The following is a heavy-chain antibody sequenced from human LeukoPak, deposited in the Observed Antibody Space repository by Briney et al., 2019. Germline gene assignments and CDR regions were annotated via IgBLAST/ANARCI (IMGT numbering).Heavy chain of an antibody. J-gene: IGHJ4*02. CDR1: GYTFPSYW. V-gene: IGHV5-51*01. CDR3: ARVVNLSVVTSLFDF. CDR2: IYPGDSDT. D-gene: IGHD4-23*01. Sequence: GESLKISCKGSGYTFPSYWIGWVRQTPGKGLEWMGIIYPGDSDTRYSPTFQGQVTISADKSISTAYLQWGSLKASDTAMYYCARVVNLSVVTSLFDFWGQGTLVTVSS.